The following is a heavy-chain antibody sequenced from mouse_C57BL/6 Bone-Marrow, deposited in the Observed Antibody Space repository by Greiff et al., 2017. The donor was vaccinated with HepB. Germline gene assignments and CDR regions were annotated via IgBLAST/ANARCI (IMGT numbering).Heavy chain of an antibody. CDR3: ARLKGYAMDY. V-gene: IGHV5-12*01. J-gene: IGHJ4*01. CDR2: ISNGGGST. Sequence: EVKLVESGGGLVQPGGSLKLSCAASGFTFSDYYMYWVRQTPEKRLEWVAYISNGGGSTYYPDTVKGRFTISRDNAKNTLYLQMSRLKSEDTAMYYCARLKGYAMDYWGQGTSVTVSS. CDR1: GFTFSDYY.